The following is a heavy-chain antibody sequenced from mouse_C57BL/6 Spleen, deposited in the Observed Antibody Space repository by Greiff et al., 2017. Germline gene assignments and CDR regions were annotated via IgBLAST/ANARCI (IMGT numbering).Heavy chain of an antibody. Sequence: VQLQQSGAELVRPGASVKLSCTASGFNIKDDYMPWVKQRPEQGLEWIGWIDPENGDTEYASKFQGKATITADTSSNTAYLQLSSLTSEDTAVYYCTRYGSPFAYWGQGTLVTVSA. V-gene: IGHV14-4*01. CDR2: IDPENGDT. CDR1: GFNIKDDY. CDR3: TRYGSPFAY. J-gene: IGHJ3*01. D-gene: IGHD1-1*01.